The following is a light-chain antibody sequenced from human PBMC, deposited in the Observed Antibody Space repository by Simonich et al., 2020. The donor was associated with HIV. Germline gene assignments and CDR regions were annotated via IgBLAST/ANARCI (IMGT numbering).Light chain of an antibody. Sequence: IVMTQYPDSLAVSLGERAPINCKSSQSVLYSSNNMNYLAWYQQKPGQPPKLLIYWASTRESGVPDRFSGSGSGTDFTLTSSSLQAEDVAVYYCQQYYTTLYTFGQGTKLEIK. V-gene: IGKV4-1*01. CDR1: QSVLYSSNNMNY. CDR3: QQYYTTLYT. J-gene: IGKJ2*01. CDR2: WAS.